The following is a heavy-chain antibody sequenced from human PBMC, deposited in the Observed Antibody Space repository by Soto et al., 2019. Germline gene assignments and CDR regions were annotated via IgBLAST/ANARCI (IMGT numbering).Heavy chain of an antibody. D-gene: IGHD3-3*01. CDR2: ISGGGHAT. Sequence: EVQLLESGGGLVQPGGSLRLSCAASGFTFSAYAMSWVRQAPGKGLEWVSTISGGGHATYYADSVKGRFTISRDTSKNTLYLQMNIVRADDSAIYYCAKERFGTDVEYWGQGSQVTVST. V-gene: IGHV3-23*01. CDR1: GFTFSAYA. CDR3: AKERFGTDVEY. J-gene: IGHJ4*02.